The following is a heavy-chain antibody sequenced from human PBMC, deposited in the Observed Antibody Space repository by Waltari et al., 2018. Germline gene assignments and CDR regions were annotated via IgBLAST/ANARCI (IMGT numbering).Heavy chain of an antibody. Sequence: QEQLVQSGAEVKKPRASVMVSCTASGYTFTGFYMHWVRQAPGQGLEWMGWINPQSGGTGYAEKFQGRVTMTRDTSISTAYMELSRLTSDDTALYYCVRVGDRGLRNAFHIWGQGTMVTVSS. CDR2: INPQSGGT. V-gene: IGHV1-2*02. D-gene: IGHD3-16*01. J-gene: IGHJ3*02. CDR1: GYTFTGFY. CDR3: VRVGDRGLRNAFHI.